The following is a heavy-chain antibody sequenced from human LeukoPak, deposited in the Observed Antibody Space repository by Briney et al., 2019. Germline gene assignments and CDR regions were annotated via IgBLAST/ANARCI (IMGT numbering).Heavy chain of an antibody. J-gene: IGHJ4*02. D-gene: IGHD3-16*01. CDR3: ARDRGSDYPFDY. CDR1: GFTFSSYA. V-gene: IGHV3-23*01. CDR2: ISGSGTGT. Sequence: GGSLRLSCAASGFTFSSYAMRGVRQAPGKGLEGVSGISGSGTGTYFAASAKGRVTISRDNSKKTQYLQSNRLRAEDTAVYFCARDRGSDYPFDYWGQGTLVTVSS.